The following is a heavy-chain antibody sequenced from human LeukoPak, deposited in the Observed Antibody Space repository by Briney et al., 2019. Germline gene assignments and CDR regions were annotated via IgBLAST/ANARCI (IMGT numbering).Heavy chain of an antibody. CDR2: IIPIFGTA. Sequence: LVKVSCKASGGTFSSYAISWVRQAPGQGLEWMGGIIPIFGTANYAQKFQGRVTITTDESTSTAYMELSSLRSEDTAVYYCARGAARLDAFDIWGQGTMVTVSS. V-gene: IGHV1-69*05. CDR1: GGTFSSYA. D-gene: IGHD6-6*01. CDR3: ARGAARLDAFDI. J-gene: IGHJ3*02.